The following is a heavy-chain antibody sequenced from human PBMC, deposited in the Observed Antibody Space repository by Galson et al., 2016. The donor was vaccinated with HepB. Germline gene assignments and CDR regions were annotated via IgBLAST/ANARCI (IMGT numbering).Heavy chain of an antibody. D-gene: IGHD1-26*01. V-gene: IGHV3-21*01. Sequence: SLRLSCAASGFTFSSYSMNWVRQAPGKGLEWVSSISSSSSYIYYTDSVKGRFSISRDNAKNSLYLQMNSLRAEDTAVYYCARVSRYSGTYFDYWGQGTLVTVSS. CDR2: ISSSSSYI. J-gene: IGHJ4*02. CDR1: GFTFSSYS. CDR3: ARVSRYSGTYFDY.